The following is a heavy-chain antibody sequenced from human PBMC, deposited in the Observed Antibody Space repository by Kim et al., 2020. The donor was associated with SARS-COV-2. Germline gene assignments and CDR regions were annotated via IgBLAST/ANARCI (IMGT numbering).Heavy chain of an antibody. CDR3: ARGGITGTAFGL. J-gene: IGHJ4*02. D-gene: IGHD1-7*01. V-gene: IGHV3-48*03. CDR2: ISSSGGTI. Sequence: GGSLRLSCASSGFHFTSYEMHWVRQAPGKGPEWLSYISSSGGTIYYSDSVKGRFVISRDNAQNTLFLQMRRLTGGDTAIYYCARGGITGTAFGLWGQGTLVTGSS. CDR1: GFHFTSYE.